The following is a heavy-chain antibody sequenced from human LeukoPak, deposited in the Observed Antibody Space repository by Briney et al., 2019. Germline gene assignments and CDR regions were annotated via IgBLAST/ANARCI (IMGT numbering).Heavy chain of an antibody. D-gene: IGHD2-8*01. CDR3: AREEVSAFVLYFGY. V-gene: IGHV3-72*01. Sequence: GGSLRLSCAASGFTFTYHYMEWVRQDPGKGLEWVGRIRYKASSYPTEYAVSVRGRFTISRDNSKDSLYLHMNSLKTEDTAVYYSAREEVSAFVLYFGYWGKGTLLTVS. J-gene: IGHJ4*02. CDR1: GFTFTYHY. CDR2: IRYKASSYPT.